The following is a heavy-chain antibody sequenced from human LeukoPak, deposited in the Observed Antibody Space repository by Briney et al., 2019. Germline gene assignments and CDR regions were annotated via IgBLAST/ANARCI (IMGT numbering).Heavy chain of an antibody. D-gene: IGHD4-23*01. CDR3: ARTNGGNSTGRDAFDI. CDR2: IYYSGST. Sequence: SETLSLTCTVSGGSVSSSSYYWGWIRQPPMKGLEWIGSIYYSGSTEYNLSLKSRVTISVDTPRNQFSLKLSSVTAADTAVYYCARTNGGNSTGRDAFDIWGQGTMVTVSS. J-gene: IGHJ3*02. V-gene: IGHV4-39*01. CDR1: GGSVSSSSYY.